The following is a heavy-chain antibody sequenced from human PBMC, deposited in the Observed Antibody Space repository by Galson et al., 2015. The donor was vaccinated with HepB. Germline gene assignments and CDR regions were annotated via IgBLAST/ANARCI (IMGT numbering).Heavy chain of an antibody. CDR1: GFTFSDYY. CDR3: ARGTKTAAGNAAY. CDR2: ISGDSVYT. J-gene: IGHJ4*02. Sequence: SLRLSCAASGFTFSDYYMSWIRQAPGKGLEWVSYISGDSVYTNYADSVKGRFTISRDNAKNSLYLQMNSLRGDDTAVYYCARGTKTAAGNAAYWGQGTLVTVSS. V-gene: IGHV3-11*06. D-gene: IGHD6-13*01.